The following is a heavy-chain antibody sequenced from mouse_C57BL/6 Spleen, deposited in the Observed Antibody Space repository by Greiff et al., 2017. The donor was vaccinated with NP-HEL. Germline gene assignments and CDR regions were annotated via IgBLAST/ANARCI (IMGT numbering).Heavy chain of an antibody. CDR3: TRSDGFDY. V-gene: IGHV1-15*01. Sequence: VQRVESGAELVRPGASVTLSCKASGYTFTDYEMHWVKQTPVHGLEWIGAIDPETGGTAYNQKFKGKAILTADKSSSTAYMELRSLTSEDSAVYYCTRSDGFDYWGQGTTLTVSS. D-gene: IGHD1-1*01. J-gene: IGHJ2*01. CDR1: GYTFTDYE. CDR2: IDPETGGT.